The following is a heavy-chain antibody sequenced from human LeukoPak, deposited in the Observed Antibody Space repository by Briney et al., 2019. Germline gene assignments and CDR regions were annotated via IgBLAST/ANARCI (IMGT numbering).Heavy chain of an antibody. CDR1: GGSISSYY. V-gene: IGHV4-59*01. J-gene: IGHJ4*02. D-gene: IGHD6-6*01. CDR3: ARGDEYSSSSLGFDY. CDR2: IYYSGST. Sequence: SETLSLTCAVYGGSISSYYWSWIRQPPGKGLEWIGYIYYSGSTNYNPSLKSRVTISVDTSKNQFSLKLSSVTAADTAVYYCARGDEYSSSSLGFDYWGQGTLVIVSS.